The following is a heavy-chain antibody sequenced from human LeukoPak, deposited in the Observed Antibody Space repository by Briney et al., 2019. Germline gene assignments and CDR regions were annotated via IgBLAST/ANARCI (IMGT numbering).Heavy chain of an antibody. D-gene: IGHD2-21*01. V-gene: IGHV3-21*01. CDR3: AGERCCGSLDS. CDR1: GFTLSSYS. CDR2: ISSSSSYI. J-gene: IGHJ4*02. Sequence: GGSLCLFRSVSGFTLSSYSMSWVRQAAGKGLEWVSSISSSSSYIEYADSVEGPFPISRDNVKNSLYLKMNSPKAEDKAVYCGAGERCCGSLDSWGQGTLVTVSS.